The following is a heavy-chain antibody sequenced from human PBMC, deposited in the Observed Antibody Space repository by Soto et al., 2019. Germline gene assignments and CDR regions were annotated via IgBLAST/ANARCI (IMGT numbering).Heavy chain of an antibody. Sequence: QVQLQESGPGLVKPSQTLSLTCTVSGGSISSGGYYWSWIRQHPGKGLEWIGYIYYSGSTYYNPSLKSRVTISVDTSKTQFSLKLSSVTAADTAVYYCARGGAKGGWFDPWGQGTLVTVSS. CDR1: GGSISSGGYY. CDR3: ARGGAKGGWFDP. CDR2: IYYSGST. J-gene: IGHJ5*02. D-gene: IGHD3-16*01. V-gene: IGHV4-31*03.